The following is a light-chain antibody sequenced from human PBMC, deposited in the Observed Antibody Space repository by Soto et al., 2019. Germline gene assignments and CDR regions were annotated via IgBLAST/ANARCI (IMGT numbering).Light chain of an antibody. CDR1: QTIGAF. V-gene: IGKV1-5*03. Sequence: QMTQSPSTLSASVGERVTITCRASQTIGAFLAWYQLTPGKAPNLLISKVSNLQDGAPSRFSGSGSGTEFTLTITSLQPDDFATYSCQHYNSWAFGQRTKVEIK. CDR2: KVS. CDR3: QHYNSWA. J-gene: IGKJ1*01.